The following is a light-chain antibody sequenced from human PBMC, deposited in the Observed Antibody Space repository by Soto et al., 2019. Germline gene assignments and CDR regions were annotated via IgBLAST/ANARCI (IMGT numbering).Light chain of an antibody. CDR2: AAS. CDR3: QQSHSTPYT. V-gene: IGKV1-39*01. CDR1: RNINNY. J-gene: IGKJ2*01. Sequence: DLQMTQSPASLSASVGDRVTITCRASRNINNYLNWYQQKPGKAPKLLIYAASSLQSGVPSRFSGTGSATDFRLTISSLQPEDFATYYCQQSHSTPYTFGQGTNLEIK.